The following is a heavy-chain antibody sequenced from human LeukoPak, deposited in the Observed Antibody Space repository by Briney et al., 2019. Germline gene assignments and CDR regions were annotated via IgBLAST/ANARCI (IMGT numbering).Heavy chain of an antibody. V-gene: IGHV4-39*01. CDR1: GGSIIRSNYY. D-gene: IGHD6-19*01. Sequence: SETLSLTCTVSGGSIIRSNYYCAWIRQPPGKGLEWIGSVYYSGDTYYNPSLKIRLTISVDTSKIQFSLKLTSVTAADTAVYYCARHHHNGWSDYWGQGTLVTVSS. CDR3: ARHHHNGWSDY. CDR2: VYYSGDT. J-gene: IGHJ4*02.